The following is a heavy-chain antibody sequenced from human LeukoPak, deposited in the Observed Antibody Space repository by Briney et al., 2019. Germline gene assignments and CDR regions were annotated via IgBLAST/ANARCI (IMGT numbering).Heavy chain of an antibody. V-gene: IGHV1-46*01. CDR3: ARDVGSGTYMFDF. J-gene: IGHJ4*02. CDR1: GYTFSIYY. D-gene: IGHD6-19*01. Sequence: ASVTVSCKASGYTFSIYYIHWVRQAPGQGLEWMGTINPGRDSTSYAQKFQGRVIMTRDTSTSTVDMDLSSLRSDDTAVYYCARDVGSGTYMFDFWGQGTLVTVSS. CDR2: INPGRDST.